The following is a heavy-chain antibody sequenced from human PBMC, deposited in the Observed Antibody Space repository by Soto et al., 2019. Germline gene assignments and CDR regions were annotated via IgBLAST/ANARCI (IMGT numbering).Heavy chain of an antibody. D-gene: IGHD3-10*01. Sequence: QVLLQESGPGLVKPSETLSLTCTVSGGSISSYSWNWIRQPPGKGLEWIGYIHYSGSTNYNPSLKSRVTISVDTSNNQFSLKLSSVTAADTAVYYCATGRFSAMIRGVIMFDPWGQGTLVTVSS. CDR2: IHYSGST. CDR3: ATGRFSAMIRGVIMFDP. V-gene: IGHV4-59*01. J-gene: IGHJ5*02. CDR1: GGSISSYS.